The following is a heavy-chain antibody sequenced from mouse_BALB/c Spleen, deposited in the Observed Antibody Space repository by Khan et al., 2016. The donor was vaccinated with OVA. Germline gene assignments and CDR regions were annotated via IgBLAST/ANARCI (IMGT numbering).Heavy chain of an antibody. D-gene: IGHD2-1*01. CDR3: ARSNGNYWFAY. CDR1: EYTLTNYG. CDR2: INTYTGEP. Sequence: QIQLVQSGPELKKPGETVKISCKASEYTLTNYGMNWVKQAPGKGLKWMGWINTYTGEPTYAEDFKGRIAFSLETSVSTAYLQINNLKNEDTATYFCARSNGNYWFAYGGQGTLVTVSA. V-gene: IGHV9-3*02. J-gene: IGHJ3*01.